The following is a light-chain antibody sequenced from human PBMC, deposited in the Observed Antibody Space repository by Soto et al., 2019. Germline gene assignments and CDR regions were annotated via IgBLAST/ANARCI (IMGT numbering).Light chain of an antibody. J-gene: IGKJ1*01. V-gene: IGKV3-11*01. CDR2: ESS. Sequence: EIVLTQSSATLSSSPGERATLSCRASQTVFSRLAWYQHKPGQAPRLLIYESSIRATGIPVRFSGSGSGTDFTLTISSLQPEDFAVYYCHQRRSWPRTFGQGTKVEIK. CDR3: HQRRSWPRT. CDR1: QTVFSR.